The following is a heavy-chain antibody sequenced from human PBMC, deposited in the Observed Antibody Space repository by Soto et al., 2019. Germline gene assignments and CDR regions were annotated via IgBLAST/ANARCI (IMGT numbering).Heavy chain of an antibody. CDR1: GGSISSSSYY. J-gene: IGHJ5*02. CDR2: IYYSGST. D-gene: IGHD2-15*01. CDR3: AGGDIVVVVAATPNWFDP. V-gene: IGHV4-39*01. Sequence: QLQLQESGPGLVKPSETLSLTCTVSGGSISSSSYYWGWIRQPPGKGLEWIGSIYYSGSTYYNPCLKSRVTISVDTSKNQFSLKLSSVTAADTAVYYCAGGDIVVVVAATPNWFDPWGQGTLVTVSS.